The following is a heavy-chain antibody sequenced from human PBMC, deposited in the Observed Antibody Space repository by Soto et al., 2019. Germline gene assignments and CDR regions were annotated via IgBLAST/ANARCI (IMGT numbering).Heavy chain of an antibody. CDR1: GFIVSSKY. V-gene: IGHV3-53*02. Sequence: EVQMVETGGGLSQPGGSLRLSCAVSGFIVSSKYMTWVRQAPGKGLEWVSVIYTGGSTHYADSARGRFTISRDSSKNTLYLQMNSLSAEGAAVYYCTTYSGYGMDVWGQGTTVTVSS. CDR3: TTYSGYGMDV. CDR2: IYTGGST. D-gene: IGHD2-21*01. J-gene: IGHJ6*02.